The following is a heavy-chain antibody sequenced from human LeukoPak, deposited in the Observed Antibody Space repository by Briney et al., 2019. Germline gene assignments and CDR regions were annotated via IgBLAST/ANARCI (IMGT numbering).Heavy chain of an antibody. CDR3: AREIYDYIWGSSLSYFDY. Sequence: PGGSLRLSCAASGFTFSSNWMSWVRQAPGKGLEWVANIKQDGSEKYYVDSVKGRFTISRDNAKNSLYLQMNSLRAEDTAVYYCAREIYDYIWGSSLSYFDYWGQGTLVTVSS. CDR1: GFTFSSNW. D-gene: IGHD3-16*01. V-gene: IGHV3-7*01. J-gene: IGHJ4*02. CDR2: IKQDGSEK.